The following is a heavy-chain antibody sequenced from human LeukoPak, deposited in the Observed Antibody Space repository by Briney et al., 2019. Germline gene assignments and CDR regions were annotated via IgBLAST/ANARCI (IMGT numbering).Heavy chain of an antibody. CDR3: ARDLGSVDHGLLV. CDR2: ISSTGTTI. V-gene: IGHV3-48*01. CDR1: GFTFNSYT. D-gene: IGHD4-23*01. J-gene: IGHJ4*02. Sequence: PAGSLRLTCAASGFTFNSYTMNWIRQAAGKGLEWISYISSTGTTIYYADSVKGRFTISRDNAKHSLYLQMNILRSEDAGLYFCARDLGSVDHGLLVWGQGTLRTVSS.